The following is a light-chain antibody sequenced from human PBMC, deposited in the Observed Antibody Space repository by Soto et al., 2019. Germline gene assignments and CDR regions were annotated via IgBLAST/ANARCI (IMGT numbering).Light chain of an antibody. Sequence: QSALSQPPSASGSPGQSVTISCTGTSSDVGGYNYVSWYQQHPGKAPKLMIYEVSKRPSGVPDRFSGSKSGNTASLTVSGLQAEDDSDYYCTSHAGNYNFPYVFGTGTKLTVL. J-gene: IGLJ1*01. CDR2: EVS. CDR3: TSHAGNYNFPYV. CDR1: SSDVGGYNY. V-gene: IGLV2-8*01.